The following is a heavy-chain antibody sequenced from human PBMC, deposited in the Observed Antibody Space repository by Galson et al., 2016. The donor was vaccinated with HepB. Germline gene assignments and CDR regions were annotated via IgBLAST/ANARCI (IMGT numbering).Heavy chain of an antibody. CDR3: AKGSIWVSAALYGMGV. J-gene: IGHJ6*02. CDR2: IYGGVFT. Sequence: SLRLSCAASGFTVSGNSMNWVRQAPGKGLEWVSLIYGGVFTYYADSVKGRFTISRDNSKNTLYLQMNSLRAEDTAVYYCAKGSIWVSAALYGMGVWGQGTTVTVSS. CDR1: GFTVSGNS. D-gene: IGHD2-21*01. V-gene: IGHV3-53*01.